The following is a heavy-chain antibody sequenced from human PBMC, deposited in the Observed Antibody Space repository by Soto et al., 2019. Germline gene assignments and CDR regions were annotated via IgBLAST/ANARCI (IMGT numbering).Heavy chain of an antibody. D-gene: IGHD2-15*01. J-gene: IGHJ4*02. CDR3: ARDRRFGRDIVARIDY. CDR1: GYTFTSYG. V-gene: IGHV1-18*01. Sequence: ASVKVSCKASGYTFTSYGISWVRQAPGQGLEWMGWISAYNGNTNYAQKLQGRVTMTTDTSTSTAYMELRSLRAEDTAVYYCARDRRFGRDIVARIDYWGQGTLVTVSS. CDR2: ISAYNGNT.